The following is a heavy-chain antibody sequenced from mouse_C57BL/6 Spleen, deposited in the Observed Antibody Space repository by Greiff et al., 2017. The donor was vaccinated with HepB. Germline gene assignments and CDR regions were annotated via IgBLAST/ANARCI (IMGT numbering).Heavy chain of an antibody. Sequence: QVHVKQPGAELVKPGASVKMSCKASGYTFTSYWITWVKQRPGQGLEWIGDIYPGSGSTNYNEKFKSKATLTVDTSSSTAYMQLSSLTSEDSAVYYCARFSPSYYDYEGFAYWGQGTLVTVSA. CDR2: IYPGSGST. V-gene: IGHV1-55*01. CDR1: GYTFTSYW. CDR3: ARFSPSYYDYEGFAY. D-gene: IGHD2-4*01. J-gene: IGHJ3*01.